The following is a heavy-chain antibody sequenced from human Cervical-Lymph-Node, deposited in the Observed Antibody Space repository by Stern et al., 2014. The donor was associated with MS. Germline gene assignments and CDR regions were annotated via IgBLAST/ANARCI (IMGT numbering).Heavy chain of an antibody. CDR1: GYTFTGYY. CDR3: ARTRLDIFDF. V-gene: IGHV1-2*06. J-gene: IGHJ4*02. Sequence: QVQLVESGAEVKKPGASVKVSCKASGYTFTGYYIHWVRQAPGQGLEWMGRINPNSGDSNFAQKFQGRVTMATYTSITTAYMDLSRLRSADTAVYYCARTRLDIFDFWGQGTLVTVSS. CDR2: INPNSGDS. D-gene: IGHD6-19*01.